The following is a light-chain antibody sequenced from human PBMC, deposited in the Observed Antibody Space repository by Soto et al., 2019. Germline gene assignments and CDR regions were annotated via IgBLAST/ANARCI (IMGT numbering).Light chain of an antibody. V-gene: IGLV1-44*01. CDR2: SNN. J-gene: IGLJ2*01. Sequence: QLVLTQPPSASGTPGQRVTISCSGSSSNIGRNTVNWYQQFPGTAPKLLIHSNNQRPSGVPDRFSGSKSGTSASLAISGLQSEDEADYYCAAWDDSLNGVLFGGGTKVTVL. CDR3: AAWDDSLNGVL. CDR1: SSNIGRNT.